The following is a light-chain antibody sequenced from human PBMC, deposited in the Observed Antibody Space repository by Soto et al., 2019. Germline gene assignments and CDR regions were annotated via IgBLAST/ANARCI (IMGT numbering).Light chain of an antibody. Sequence: QSALTQPASVSGSPGQSITISCTGTSSDVGVYDYVSWYQLHPGKAPKLMVFEVSNRPSGVSYRFSGSKSGNTASLTISGLQAEDEADYFCSSYSISTAYLFXTGTKVTVL. CDR2: EVS. CDR3: SSYSISTAYL. V-gene: IGLV2-14*01. CDR1: SSDVGVYDY. J-gene: IGLJ1*01.